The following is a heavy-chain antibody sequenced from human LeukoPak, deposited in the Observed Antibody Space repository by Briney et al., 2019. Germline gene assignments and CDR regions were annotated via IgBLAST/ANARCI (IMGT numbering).Heavy chain of an antibody. J-gene: IGHJ6*02. Sequence: PGRSLRLSCAASGFTFSSYAMHWVRQAPGKGLEYVSAISSNGGSTYYANSVKGRFTISRDNSKNTLYLQMGSLRAEDMAVYYCARCGGVVYYYGMDVWGQGTTVTVSS. CDR1: GFTFSSYA. V-gene: IGHV3-64*01. CDR3: ARCGGVVYYYGMDV. CDR2: ISSNGGST. D-gene: IGHD3-3*01.